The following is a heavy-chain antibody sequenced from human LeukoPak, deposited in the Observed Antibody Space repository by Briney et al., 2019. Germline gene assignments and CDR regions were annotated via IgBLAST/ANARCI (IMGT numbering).Heavy chain of an antibody. CDR1: GGSVSAHY. J-gene: IGHJ6*02. CDR2: INHGGTT. CDR3: ARLWSSSWRYYYYYGMDV. V-gene: IGHV4-34*01. D-gene: IGHD6-13*01. Sequence: PSETLSLTCAVYGGSVSAHYWSWIRQPPGKGLEWIGEINHGGTTNYSPSLKSRVTISVDTSKNQFSLKLSSVTAADTAVYYCARLWSSSWRYYYYYGMDVWGQGTTVTVSS.